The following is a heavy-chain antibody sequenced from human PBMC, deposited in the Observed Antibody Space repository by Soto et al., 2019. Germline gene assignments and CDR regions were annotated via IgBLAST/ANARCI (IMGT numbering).Heavy chain of an antibody. Sequence: GGSLRLSCAASGFTFSSYAMHWVRQAPGKGLEWVAVISYDGSNKYYADSVKGRFTISRDNSKNTLYLQMNSLRAEDTAVYYCARDQPRAYSYYYYAMDVWGQGTTVTVSS. CDR3: ARDQPRAYSYYYYAMDV. J-gene: IGHJ6*02. CDR2: ISYDGSNK. CDR1: GFTFSSYA. V-gene: IGHV3-30-3*01.